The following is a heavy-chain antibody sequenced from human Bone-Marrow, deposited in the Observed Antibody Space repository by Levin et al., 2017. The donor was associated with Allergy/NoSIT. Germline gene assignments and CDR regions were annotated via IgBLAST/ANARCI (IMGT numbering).Heavy chain of an antibody. J-gene: IGHJ6*02. CDR2: IWYDASNK. CDR1: GFSFRSYG. V-gene: IGHV3-33*01. D-gene: IGHD6-19*01. CDR3: ARDRAAGSEYYYYGMDV. Sequence: GESLKISCAASGFSFRSYGMHWVRQAPGKGLEWVAVIWYDASNKYYADSVKGRFTISRDNSTNTLYLQMNSLRAEDTAGYYCARDRAAGSEYYYYGMDVWGQGTTVTVAS.